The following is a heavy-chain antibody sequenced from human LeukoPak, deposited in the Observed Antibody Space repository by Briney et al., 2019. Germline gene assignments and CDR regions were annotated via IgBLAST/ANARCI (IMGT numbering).Heavy chain of an antibody. Sequence: GGSLRLSCAASGFTVSTSYMSWVRQAPGKGLEWVSIIYSGVGTYYADSVKGRFTISRDNSKNTLYLQMNSLRAEDTAVYYCAKDRYDWNDVGPYYFDYWGQGTLVTVSS. CDR3: AKDRYDWNDVGPYYFDY. CDR1: GFTVSTSY. J-gene: IGHJ4*02. D-gene: IGHD1-1*01. V-gene: IGHV3-53*05. CDR2: IYSGVGT.